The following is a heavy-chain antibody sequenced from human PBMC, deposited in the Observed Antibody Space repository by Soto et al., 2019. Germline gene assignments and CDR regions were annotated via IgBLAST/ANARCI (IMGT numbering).Heavy chain of an antibody. Sequence: QITLKESGPTLVKPTQTLTLTCTFSGFSLSTSGVGVGWIRQPPGKALEWLALIYWDDDKRYSPSLKSRLTIPKDTSKNQVVLTMTNMDPVDTATYNGAHIIGLYRFDLWGRGTLVTVSS. CDR2: IYWDDDK. V-gene: IGHV2-5*02. CDR3: AHIIGLYRFDL. CDR1: GFSLSTSGVG. J-gene: IGHJ2*01. D-gene: IGHD2-15*01.